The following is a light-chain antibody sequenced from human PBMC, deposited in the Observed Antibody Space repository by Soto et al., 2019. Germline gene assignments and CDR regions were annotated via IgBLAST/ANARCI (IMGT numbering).Light chain of an antibody. V-gene: IGKV3-20*01. CDR3: QQYGSSPVK. J-gene: IGKJ1*01. Sequence: EIVLTQSPGTLSLSPGERATLSCRASQSVSSSYLAWYQQKPGQAPRLLIYGASSRATGIPDRFSGSGSGTDFTLTISRLEPEDFAVDYCQQYGSSPVKFGQGTKVEIK. CDR2: GAS. CDR1: QSVSSSY.